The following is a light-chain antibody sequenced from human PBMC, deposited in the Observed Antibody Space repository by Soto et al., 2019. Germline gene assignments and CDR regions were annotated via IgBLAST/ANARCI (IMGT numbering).Light chain of an antibody. CDR3: QQYNSWLWT. CDR1: QSVNSR. Sequence: EIVFTQSPCTLSLSPGERATLSCRASQSVNSRLAWYQHKPGQAPRLLISGASTRATGIPARFSGSGSGTEFTLIISSLQSEDSAVYYCQQYNSWLWTFGQGTKVDIK. J-gene: IGKJ1*01. CDR2: GAS. V-gene: IGKV3-15*01.